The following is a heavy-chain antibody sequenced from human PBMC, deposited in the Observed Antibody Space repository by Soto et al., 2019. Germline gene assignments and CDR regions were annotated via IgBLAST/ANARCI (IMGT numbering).Heavy chain of an antibody. CDR1: GGTFSSDA. J-gene: IGHJ3*02. D-gene: IGHD3-22*01. Sequence: QVQLVQSGAEVKKPASSVKVSCKASGGTFSSDAISWVRQAPGQGLEWMGGIIPIFGTANYAQKFQGRVTITADESTSTAYMEMSSLRSEDTAVYYGAGGYYDSDIGAFDIWGQGTMVTVSS. CDR2: IIPIFGTA. V-gene: IGHV1-69*01. CDR3: AGGYYDSDIGAFDI.